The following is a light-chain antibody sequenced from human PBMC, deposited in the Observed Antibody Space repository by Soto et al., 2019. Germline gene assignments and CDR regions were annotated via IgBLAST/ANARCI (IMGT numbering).Light chain of an antibody. J-gene: IGLJ1*01. CDR3: AAWDDRLNGPV. V-gene: IGLV1-40*01. CDR1: SSNIGATSD. CDR2: SNT. Sequence: QSVLTQPPSVSGAPGQRVTISCTGSSSNIGATSDVHWYQLLPGTAPRLLIYSNTNRPAGVPDRFSGSKSGASASLAITGLQSEDEADYYCAAWDDRLNGPVFGTGTKLTVL.